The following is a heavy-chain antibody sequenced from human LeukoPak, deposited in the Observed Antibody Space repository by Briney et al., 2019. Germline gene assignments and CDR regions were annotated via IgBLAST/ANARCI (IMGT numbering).Heavy chain of an antibody. CDR3: ARDLSGVTGYTYGRGIDY. CDR2: IRYDGSNK. Sequence: GGSLRLSCAASGFTFSSYGMHWVRQAPGKGLEWVTFIRYDGSNKYYADSVKGRFTISRDNAKTSLYLQMNSLRAEDTAVYYCARDLSGVTGYTYGRGIDYWGQGTLVTVSS. D-gene: IGHD5-18*01. J-gene: IGHJ4*02. V-gene: IGHV3-30*02. CDR1: GFTFSSYG.